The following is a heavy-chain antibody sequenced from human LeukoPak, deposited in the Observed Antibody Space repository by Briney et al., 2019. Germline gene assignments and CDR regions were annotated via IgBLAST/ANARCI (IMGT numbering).Heavy chain of an antibody. Sequence: PGGSLRLSCAASGFTFSSYSMNWVRQAPGKGPEWVSSISSSSSYIYYADSVKGRFTISRDNAKNSLYLQMNSLRAEDTAVYYCARGDSSSWYYWFDPWGQGTLVTVSS. CDR1: GFTFSSYS. CDR2: ISSSSSYI. CDR3: ARGDSSSWYYWFDP. D-gene: IGHD6-13*01. V-gene: IGHV3-21*01. J-gene: IGHJ5*02.